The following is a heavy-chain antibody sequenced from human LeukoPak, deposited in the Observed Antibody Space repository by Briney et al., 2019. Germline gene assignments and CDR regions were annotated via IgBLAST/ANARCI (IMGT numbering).Heavy chain of an antibody. CDR1: GGSISRYY. V-gene: IGHV4-59*01. J-gene: IGHJ6*03. CDR2: TYYSGTT. D-gene: IGHD5-18*01. CDR3: ARGLYSYGLYYYYYMDV. Sequence: SETLSLTCTVSGGSISRYYWTWIRQPPGKGLEWIGYTYYSGTTNYNPSLESRVTISGDTSKNQFSLKLSSVTAADTAVYYCARGLYSYGLYYYYYMDVWGKGTTVTVSS.